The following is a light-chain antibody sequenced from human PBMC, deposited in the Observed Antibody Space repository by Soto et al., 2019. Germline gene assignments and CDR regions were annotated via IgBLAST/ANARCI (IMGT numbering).Light chain of an antibody. CDR2: RDT. Sequence: ELTQPPSVSVSPGQTATITCSGDLLSKQYAYWYQRKPGQAPVLIVYRDTERPSGIPERFSASTSGTTVTLTISGVQAEDEGDYYCQSADSNGIHVFGTGTKVTVL. CDR1: LLSKQY. J-gene: IGLJ1*01. CDR3: QSADSNGIHV. V-gene: IGLV3-25*02.